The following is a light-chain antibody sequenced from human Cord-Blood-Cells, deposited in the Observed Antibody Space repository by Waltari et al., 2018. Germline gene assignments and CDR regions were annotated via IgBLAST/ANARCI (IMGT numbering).Light chain of an antibody. J-gene: IGLJ1*01. V-gene: IGLV2-11*01. Sequence: QSALTQPRSVSWSPGQSVTISCTGTSSDVGGYNDVSCYHQHPGKAPKLMIDDVSKRPSGVPDRFSGSKSGNTASLTISGLQAEDEADYYCCSYAGSYPYVFGTGTKVTVL. CDR1: SSDVGGYND. CDR3: CSYAGSYPYV. CDR2: DVS.